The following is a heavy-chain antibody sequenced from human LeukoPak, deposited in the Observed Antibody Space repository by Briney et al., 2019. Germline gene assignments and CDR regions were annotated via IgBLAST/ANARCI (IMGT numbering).Heavy chain of an antibody. CDR3: ARDLSQSRYCSGGSCYYY. CDR1: GFTVSSNY. V-gene: IGHV3-53*01. Sequence: PGGSLRLSCAASGFTVSSNYMSWVRQAPGKGLEWVSVIYSGGSTYYADSVKGRFTISRDNPKNTLYLQMNSLRAEDTAVYYCARDLSQSRYCSGGSCYYYWGQGTLVTVSS. D-gene: IGHD2-15*01. CDR2: IYSGGST. J-gene: IGHJ4*02.